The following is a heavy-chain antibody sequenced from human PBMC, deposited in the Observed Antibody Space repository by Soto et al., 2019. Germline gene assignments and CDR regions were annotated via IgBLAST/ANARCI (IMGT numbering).Heavy chain of an antibody. CDR2: FDPEDGEK. CDR3: AIPSGYTYDPHGMDV. J-gene: IGHJ6*02. V-gene: IGHV1-24*01. D-gene: IGHD5-18*01. Sequence: ASVKVSCKVSGYTLTELSMHWVRQAPGKGLEWMGGFDPEDGEKIYARKFQGRLTMTEDTSTDTAYMELSGLRSEDTAVYYCAIPSGYTYDPHGMDVWGQGTTVTVSS. CDR1: GYTLTELS.